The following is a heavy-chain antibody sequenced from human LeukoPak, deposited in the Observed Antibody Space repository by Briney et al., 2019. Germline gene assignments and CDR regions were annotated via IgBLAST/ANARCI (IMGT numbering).Heavy chain of an antibody. CDR1: GFTFSSYW. D-gene: IGHD6-19*01. CDR3: VRYFTAVAPTLRLDY. Sequence: GGSLRLSCAASGFTFSSYWMNWVRQAPGKGLEWVATIKQDGRDKYYVDSVKGRFTISRDGAKNSLYLQMNSLRVEDTAVYHCVRYFTAVAPTLRLDYWGQGTLVTVSS. CDR2: IKQDGRDK. J-gene: IGHJ4*02. V-gene: IGHV3-7*03.